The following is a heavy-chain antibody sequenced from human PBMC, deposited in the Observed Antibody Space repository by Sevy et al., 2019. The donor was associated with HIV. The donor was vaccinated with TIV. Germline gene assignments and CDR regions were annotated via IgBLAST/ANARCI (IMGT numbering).Heavy chain of an antibody. CDR1: GYTFTTYG. D-gene: IGHD3-3*01. CDR2: ISGYNDNT. CDR3: ARGKRQSVIRLYYGMDV. J-gene: IGHJ6*02. V-gene: IGHV1-18*01. Sequence: ASVKVSCKASGYTFTTYGISWVRQAPGQGLEWMGWISGYNDNTNYAQKFQGRVTITTDTSTNTAYMELRSLGPDDTAVYYCARGKRQSVIRLYYGMDVWGQGTTVTVSS.